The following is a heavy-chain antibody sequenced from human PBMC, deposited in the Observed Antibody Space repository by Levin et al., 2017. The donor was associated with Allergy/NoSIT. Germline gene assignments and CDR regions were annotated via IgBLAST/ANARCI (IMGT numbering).Heavy chain of an antibody. CDR1: GGSISGGGYH. V-gene: IGHV4-31*03. J-gene: IGHJ4*02. CDR3: AREDGSTFDF. Sequence: SETLSLTCTVSGGSISGGGYHWTWIRQHPEKGLEWIGYIYYSGSTFYNPFLKSRLMISVDTSKNQFSLNVSPVTAADTAVYYCAREDGSTFDFWGQGALVTVAS. CDR2: IYYSGST. D-gene: IGHD2-2*03.